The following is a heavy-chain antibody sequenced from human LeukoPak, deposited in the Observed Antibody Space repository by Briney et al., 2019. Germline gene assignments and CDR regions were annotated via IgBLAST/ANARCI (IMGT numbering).Heavy chain of an antibody. J-gene: IGHJ4*02. Sequence: GGSLRLSCAASGFTFSSYSMNWVRQAPGKGLEWVSYISSSGSTIYYADSVKGRFTISRDNAKNSLYLQMNSLRAEDTAVYYCAKEGLFYFDCWGQGTLVTVSS. CDR2: ISSSGSTI. CDR1: GFTFSSYS. V-gene: IGHV3-48*04. CDR3: AKEGLFYFDC.